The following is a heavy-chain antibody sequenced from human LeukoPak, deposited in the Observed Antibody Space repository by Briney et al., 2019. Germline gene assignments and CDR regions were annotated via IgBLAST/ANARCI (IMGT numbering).Heavy chain of an antibody. CDR1: GGSISSSTYY. CDR3: ARIDFWSGYYRGHFDY. V-gene: IGHV4-39*07. D-gene: IGHD3-3*01. CDR2: IYYGGST. Sequence: PSETLSLTCTVSGGSISSSTYYWGWIRQPPGKGLEWIGSIYYGGSTYYNPSLKSRVTISVDTSKNQFSLKLSSVTAADTAVYYCARIDFWSGYYRGHFDYWGQGTLVTVSS. J-gene: IGHJ4*02.